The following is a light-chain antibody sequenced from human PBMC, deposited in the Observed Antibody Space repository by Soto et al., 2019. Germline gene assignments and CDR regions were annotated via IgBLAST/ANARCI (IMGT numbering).Light chain of an antibody. CDR3: SSYTTRKTYV. Sequence: QSVLTQPASVSGSHGQSMPIAFTGTSKDVGAYNYVCWYQQHPGKAAKLKIYDVSNRPSGISDRFTGSKSCNTACLTISGLQAEDEADYNCSSYTTRKTYVFGTRTKLTVL. V-gene: IGLV2-14*03. CDR1: SKDVGAYNY. CDR2: DVS. J-gene: IGLJ1*01.